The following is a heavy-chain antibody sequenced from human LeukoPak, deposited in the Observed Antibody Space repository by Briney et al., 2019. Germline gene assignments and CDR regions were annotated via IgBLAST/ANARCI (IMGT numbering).Heavy chain of an antibody. V-gene: IGHV3-23*01. CDR1: GFTFSSYA. J-gene: IGHJ6*02. Sequence: PGGSLRLSCAASGFTFSSYAMNWVRQAPGKGLEWVSAISGGGGTTYYADSVKGRFTISRDNSKNTLYLQMNSLRAEDTAVYYCARVATVTTKRGVYYYYYGMDVWGQGTTVTVS. D-gene: IGHD4-11*01. CDR2: ISGGGGTT. CDR3: ARVATVTTKRGVYYYYYGMDV.